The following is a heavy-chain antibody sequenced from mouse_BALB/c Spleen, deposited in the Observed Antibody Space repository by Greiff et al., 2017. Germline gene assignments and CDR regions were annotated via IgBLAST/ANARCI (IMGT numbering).Heavy chain of an antibody. J-gene: IGHJ3*01. D-gene: IGHD3-3*01. Sequence: DVKLVESGGGLVQPGGSLRLSCATSGFTFTDYYMSWVRQPPGKALEWLGFIRNKANGYTTEYSASVKGRFTISRDNSQSILYLQMNTLRAEDSATYYCARERDGGCAYWGQGTLVTVSA. V-gene: IGHV7-3*02. CDR2: IRNKANGYTT. CDR1: GFTFTDYY. CDR3: ARERDGGCAY.